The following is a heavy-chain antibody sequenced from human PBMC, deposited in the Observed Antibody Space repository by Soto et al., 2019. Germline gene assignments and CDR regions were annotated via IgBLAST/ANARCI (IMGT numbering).Heavy chain of an antibody. CDR3: ARGIAVAGTAVFDY. Sequence: EVQLVESGGGLVQPGGSLRLSCAASGFTFSSYWMSWVLQAPGKGLEWVANIKEDESEKYYVDSVRGRFTISRDNAKNSLSLQMNSLRAEDTGVYYCARGIAVAGTAVFDYWGQGTLVTVSS. V-gene: IGHV3-7*01. CDR1: GFTFSSYW. CDR2: IKEDESEK. J-gene: IGHJ4*02. D-gene: IGHD6-19*01.